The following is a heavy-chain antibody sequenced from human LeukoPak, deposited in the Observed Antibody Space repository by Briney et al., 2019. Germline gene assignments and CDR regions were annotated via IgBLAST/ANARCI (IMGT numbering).Heavy chain of an antibody. CDR2: INHSGST. D-gene: IGHD6-13*01. J-gene: IGHJ4*02. CDR1: GFTFTNYG. Sequence: GSLRLSCAASGFTFTNYGMNWVRQAPGKGLEWIGEINHSGSTNYNPSLKSRVTISVDTSKNQFSLKLSSVTAADTAVYYCARGCIAAAGTDYFDYWGQGTLVTVSS. V-gene: IGHV4-34*01. CDR3: ARGCIAAAGTDYFDY.